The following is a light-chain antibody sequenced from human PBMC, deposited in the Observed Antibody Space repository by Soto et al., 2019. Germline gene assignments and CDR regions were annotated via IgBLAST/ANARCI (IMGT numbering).Light chain of an antibody. V-gene: IGKV3-20*01. CDR1: QSVSSSY. Sequence: GLPECPGTVALSPGERAILSCRASQSVSSSYLAWYRQKPGQAPSLLIYGASSRATGIPDRFSVSGSGTDFTLTISRLQPEDFAVYYCQLYGIPPPFGQGTRLEIK. CDR3: QLYGIPPP. CDR2: GAS. J-gene: IGKJ5*01.